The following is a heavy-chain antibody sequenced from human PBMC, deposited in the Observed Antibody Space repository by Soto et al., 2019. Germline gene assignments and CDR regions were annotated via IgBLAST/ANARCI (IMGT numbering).Heavy chain of an antibody. CDR3: ARGGTYGLDV. J-gene: IGHJ6*02. V-gene: IGHV3-30*03. CDR1: GFTFRDYA. Sequence: GSLRLCCAASGFTFRDYARHWVRQAPGKGLEWVAVILYGGTTEYYADSVRGRFTISRDNSKATLFLQLSSLRPDDTALYYCARGGTYGLDVWGQGTAVTVSS. D-gene: IGHD5-12*01. CDR2: ILYGGTTE.